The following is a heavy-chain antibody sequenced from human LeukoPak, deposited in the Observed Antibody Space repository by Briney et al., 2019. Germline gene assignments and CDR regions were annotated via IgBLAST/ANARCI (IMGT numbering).Heavy chain of an antibody. Sequence: GGSLRLSCAASGFTFSSYGMHWVRQAPGKGLEWVAVISYDGSNKYYADSVKGRFTISRDKSKNTLYLQMNSLRVEDTAVYYCAKGSQRGYSYGHIRDYFDSWGQGTLVTVSS. CDR1: GFTFSSYG. J-gene: IGHJ4*02. D-gene: IGHD5-18*01. V-gene: IGHV3-30*18. CDR2: ISYDGSNK. CDR3: AKGSQRGYSYGHIRDYFDS.